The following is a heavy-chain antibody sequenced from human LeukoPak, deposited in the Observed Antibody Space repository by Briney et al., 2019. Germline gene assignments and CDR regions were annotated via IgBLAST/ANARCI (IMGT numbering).Heavy chain of an antibody. Sequence: SETLSLTCTVSGASIRSNYFWGWIRQHPGKGLEWIGYIYYSGSSYYNPSLRSRVTISVDTSKNHFSLKLSSVTPADTAVYCCARNRDGYNSFDYWGQGTLVTVSS. CDR3: ARNRDGYNSFDY. CDR2: IYYSGSS. D-gene: IGHD5-24*01. CDR1: GASIRSNYF. J-gene: IGHJ4*02. V-gene: IGHV4-31*03.